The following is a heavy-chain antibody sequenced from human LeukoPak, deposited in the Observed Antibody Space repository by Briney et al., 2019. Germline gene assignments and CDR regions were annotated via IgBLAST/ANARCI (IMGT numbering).Heavy chain of an antibody. CDR3: ARSWSYGEGY. V-gene: IGHV3-74*01. Sequence: GGYLRLSCAASGFTFSTYWMHWVRQAPGKGLVWVSRVKSDGSATSYADSVKGRFTISRDNAKNTLYLQMNSRRAEDTAVYYCARSWSYGEGYWGQGTLVTVSS. J-gene: IGHJ4*02. CDR1: GFTFSTYW. CDR2: VKSDGSAT. D-gene: IGHD1-26*01.